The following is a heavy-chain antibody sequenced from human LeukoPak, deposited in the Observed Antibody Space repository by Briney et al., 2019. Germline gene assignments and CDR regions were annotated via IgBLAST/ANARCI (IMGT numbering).Heavy chain of an antibody. CDR2: IYYSGST. D-gene: IGHD3-3*01. CDR1: GGSISSSSYY. V-gene: IGHV4-39*07. Sequence: PSETLSLTCTVSGGSISSSSYYWGWIRQPPGKGLEWIGSIYYSGSTYYNPSLKSRVTISVDTSKNQFSLKLSSVTAADTAVYYCARDLKERMSPIFGVVTFQWFDPWGQGTLVTVSS. CDR3: ARDLKERMSPIFGVVTFQWFDP. J-gene: IGHJ5*02.